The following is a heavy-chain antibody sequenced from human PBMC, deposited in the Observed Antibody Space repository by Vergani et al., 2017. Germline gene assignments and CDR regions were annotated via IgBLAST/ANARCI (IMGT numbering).Heavy chain of an antibody. J-gene: IGHJ4*02. CDR3: VREETFYDSVSDYLAGYFDH. CDR2: IRYDGSSE. D-gene: IGHD3-3*01. V-gene: IGHV3-30*02. Sequence: QVQILQSGGGVVQPGGSLRLSCTLSGFTLNTYGIHWVRQAPGKGLEWVSFIRYDGSSEYYGESVKVRFTISRDKSQNTVNLQMNSLRTEDTAVYYCVREETFYDSVSDYLAGYFDHWGQGALVTVSS. CDR1: GFTLNTYG.